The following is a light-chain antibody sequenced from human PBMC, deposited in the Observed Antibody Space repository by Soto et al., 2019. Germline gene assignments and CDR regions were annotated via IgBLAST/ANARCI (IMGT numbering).Light chain of an antibody. V-gene: IGKV3-15*01. CDR2: GVS. Sequence: ELVMTQSPATLSVSPGERVTLSCRASQSISSNLAWHQQRPGQAPRLLIYGVSTRATGIPARFSGSGSGTEFTLTISSLQSEDFAVYYCQKYNDWPPSWTFGQGTKVDIK. J-gene: IGKJ1*01. CDR1: QSISSN. CDR3: QKYNDWPPSWT.